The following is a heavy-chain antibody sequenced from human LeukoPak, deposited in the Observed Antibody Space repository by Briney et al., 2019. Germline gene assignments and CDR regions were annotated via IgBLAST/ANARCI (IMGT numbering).Heavy chain of an antibody. CDR3: AELGITMIGGV. V-gene: IGHV3-9*01. D-gene: IGHD3-10*02. J-gene: IGHJ6*04. CDR1: GFTFDDYA. CDR2: ISWNSGSI. Sequence: GGSLRPSCAASGFTFDDYAMHWVRQAPGKGLGWVSGISWNSGSIGYADSVKGRFTISRDNAKNSLYLQMNGLRAEDTAVYYCAELGITMIGGVWGKGTTVTISS.